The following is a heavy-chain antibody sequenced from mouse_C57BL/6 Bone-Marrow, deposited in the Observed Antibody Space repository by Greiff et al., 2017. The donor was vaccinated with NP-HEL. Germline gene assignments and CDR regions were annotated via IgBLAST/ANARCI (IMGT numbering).Heavy chain of an antibody. CDR3: TRGYYLMDY. CDR2: IDPATGGP. J-gene: IGHJ3*01. D-gene: IGHD2-12*01. V-gene: IGHV1-15*01. CDR1: GYTFTDYE. Sequence: QVQLQQSGAELVRPGASVTLSCKASGYTFTDYEMHWVKQTPVHGLEWIGAIDPATGGPASTQKFKGKAILTADKSSSTAYMELRSMTYEDAAGYYCTRGYYLMDYWGQGTLVTVSA.